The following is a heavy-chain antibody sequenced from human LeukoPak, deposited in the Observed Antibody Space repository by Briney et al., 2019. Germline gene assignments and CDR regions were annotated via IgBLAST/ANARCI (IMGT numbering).Heavy chain of an antibody. Sequence: GGSLRLSCAASGFTFSSSAMSWVRLAPGKGLEWVSDISGRGDNKFYADSVKGRFTIFRDNAKKSVYLQMNSLRDEDTAVYFCARLLATWDYYYMDVWGKGTTVTVSS. V-gene: IGHV3-23*01. CDR2: ISGRGDNK. D-gene: IGHD2/OR15-2a*01. CDR1: GFTFSSSA. J-gene: IGHJ6*03. CDR3: ARLLATWDYYYMDV.